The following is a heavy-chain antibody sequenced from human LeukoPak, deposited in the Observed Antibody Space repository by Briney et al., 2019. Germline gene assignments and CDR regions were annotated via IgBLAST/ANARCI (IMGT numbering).Heavy chain of an antibody. CDR2: ISGSGGST. V-gene: IGHV3-23*01. J-gene: IGHJ4*02. CDR1: GFTFSSYA. CDR3: AKENTIFGVVIIPFDY. D-gene: IGHD3-3*01. Sequence: PGGSLRLSCAASGFTFSSYAMSWVRQAPGKGLEWVSAISGSGGSTYYADSVKGRSTISRDNSKNTLYLQMNSLRAEDTAVYYCAKENTIFGVVIIPFDYWGQGTLVTVSS.